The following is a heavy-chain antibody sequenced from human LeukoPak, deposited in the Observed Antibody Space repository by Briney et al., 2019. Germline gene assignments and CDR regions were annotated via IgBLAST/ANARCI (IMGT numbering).Heavy chain of an antibody. V-gene: IGHV1-69*05. CDR3: ARWGTYYYDSRAFDI. D-gene: IGHD3-22*01. CDR1: GGTFSSYA. Sequence: SVKVSCKASGGTFSSYAISWVRQAPGQGLEWMGRIIPIFGTANYAQKFQGRVTITTDESTSTAYMELSSLRSEDTAVYYCARWGTYYYDSRAFDIWGRGTMVTVSS. CDR2: IIPIFGTA. J-gene: IGHJ3*02.